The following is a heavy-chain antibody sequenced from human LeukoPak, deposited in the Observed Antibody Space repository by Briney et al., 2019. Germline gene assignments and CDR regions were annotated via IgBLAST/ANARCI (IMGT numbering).Heavy chain of an antibody. CDR3: AREHSSSWDQFDY. Sequence: SVKVSCKASGYSFVVYGITWVRQAPAQGLEWMGWFNPENGNTNYAQKVQGRVTMTADTSTSTSYMELRSLRSDDTAVYYCAREHSSSWDQFDYWGQGTLVTVSS. CDR2: FNPENGNT. J-gene: IGHJ4*02. D-gene: IGHD6-13*01. CDR1: GYSFVVYG. V-gene: IGHV1-18*01.